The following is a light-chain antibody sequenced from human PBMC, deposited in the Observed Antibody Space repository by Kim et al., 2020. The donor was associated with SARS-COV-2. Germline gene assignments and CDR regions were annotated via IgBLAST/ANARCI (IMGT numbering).Light chain of an antibody. Sequence: ITFSCPGHSSYVGGYNEGPWYQHHPGKAPKLMLYDVTNRPSGVSNRFSGSKSGNTASLTISALQAEDEADYYCTSYTSSNTLHVVFGGGTQLTVL. CDR2: DVT. J-gene: IGLJ2*01. CDR1: SSYVGGYNE. CDR3: TSYTSSNTLHVV. V-gene: IGLV2-14*03.